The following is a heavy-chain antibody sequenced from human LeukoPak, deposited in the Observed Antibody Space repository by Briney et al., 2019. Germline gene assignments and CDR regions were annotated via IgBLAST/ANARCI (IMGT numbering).Heavy chain of an antibody. Sequence: GGSLRLSCAASGFTFSSYAMSWVRQAPEKGLEWVSAISCSGGSTYYADSVKGRFTISRDNSKNTLYLQMNSLRAEDTAVYYCAKDLARRYYYGMDVWGQGTTVTVSS. CDR1: GFTFSSYA. CDR3: AKDLARRYYYGMDV. CDR2: ISCSGGST. J-gene: IGHJ6*02. V-gene: IGHV3-23*01.